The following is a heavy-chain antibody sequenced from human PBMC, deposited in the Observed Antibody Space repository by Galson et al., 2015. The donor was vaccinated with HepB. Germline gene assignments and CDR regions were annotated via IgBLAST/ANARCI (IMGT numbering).Heavy chain of an antibody. J-gene: IGHJ4*02. V-gene: IGHV3-7*03. D-gene: IGHD4-17*01. Sequence: PGKGLEWVANINQDATEPYSVDSVKGRFTISRDNAKNSLFLQMNSLTPDDTAIYWCAREVGGDYGAFDYWGQGTLVSVSS. CDR3: AREVGGDYGAFDY. CDR2: INQDATEP.